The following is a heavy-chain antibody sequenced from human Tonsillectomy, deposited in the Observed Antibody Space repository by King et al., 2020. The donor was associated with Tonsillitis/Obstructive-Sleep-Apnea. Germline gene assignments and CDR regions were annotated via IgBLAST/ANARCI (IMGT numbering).Heavy chain of an antibody. CDR1: GYTFTTYA. CDR2: INTNTGNP. D-gene: IGHD5-12*01. V-gene: IGHV7-4-1*02. J-gene: IGHJ4*02. CDR3: ARDPSSSDYDSDPRVY. Sequence: VQLVQSGSELKKPGASVKVSCKASGYTFTTYAMNWVRQAPGQGLEWMGWINTNTGNPTYAQGFTGRFVFSLDTSVTTAYLQINSLKAEDTAVYYCARDPSSSDYDSDPRVYWGQGTLVTVSS.